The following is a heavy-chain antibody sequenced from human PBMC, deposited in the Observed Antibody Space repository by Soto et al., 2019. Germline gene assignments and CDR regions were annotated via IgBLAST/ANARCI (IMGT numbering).Heavy chain of an antibody. J-gene: IGHJ5*02. CDR2: IYATGTT. D-gene: IGHD1-1*01. CDR1: GASIIGFY. Sequence: NPSETLSLTCTVSGASIIGFYWSWIRKSAGKGLEWIGRIYATGTTDYNPSLKSRVMMSVDTSKKQFSLKLRSVTAADTAVYYCVRDGTKTLRDWFDPWGQGMSVTVSS. CDR3: VRDGTKTLRDWFDP. V-gene: IGHV4-4*07.